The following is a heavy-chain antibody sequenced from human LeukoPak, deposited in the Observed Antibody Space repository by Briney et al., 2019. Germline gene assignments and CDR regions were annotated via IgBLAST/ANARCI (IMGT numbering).Heavy chain of an antibody. V-gene: IGHV1-18*04. CDR1: GYNFNSSS. D-gene: IGHD2-15*01. CDR2: ISPYNGNT. Sequence: ASVKVSCKASGYNFNSSSFSWVRQAPGQGLEWLGWISPYNGNTNYAQKLQGRVTMTTDTSTSTVYMELRSLTSDDTAVYYCARGMCSSVDHWGQGTLVTVSS. J-gene: IGHJ4*02. CDR3: ARGMCSSVDH.